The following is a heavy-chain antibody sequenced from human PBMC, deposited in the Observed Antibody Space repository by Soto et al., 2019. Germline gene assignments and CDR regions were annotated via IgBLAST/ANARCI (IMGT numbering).Heavy chain of an antibody. J-gene: IGHJ4*02. Sequence: GGSLRLSCAASGFTFSSYGMHWVRQAPGKGLEWVAVIWYDGSNKYYADSVKGRFTISRDNSKNTLYLQMNSLRAEDTAVYYCAREGSSSWYDYSGQGTLVTVSS. CDR2: IWYDGSNK. V-gene: IGHV3-33*01. CDR3: AREGSSSWYDY. CDR1: GFTFSSYG. D-gene: IGHD6-13*01.